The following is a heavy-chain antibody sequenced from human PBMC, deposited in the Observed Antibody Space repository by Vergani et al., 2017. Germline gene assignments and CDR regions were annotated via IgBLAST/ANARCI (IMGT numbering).Heavy chain of an antibody. Sequence: VQLQESGPGLVKPSQTLSLTCTVSGGSISSGGYYWSWVRQAPGKGLEWVANIKQDGSEKYYVDSVKGRFTISRDNAKNSLYLQMNSLRAEDTAVYYCARGNLGRTVNNWGQGTLVTVSS. CDR2: IKQDGSEK. V-gene: IGHV3-7*01. D-gene: IGHD4-17*01. CDR3: ARGNLGRTVNN. J-gene: IGHJ4*02. CDR1: GGSISSGGYY.